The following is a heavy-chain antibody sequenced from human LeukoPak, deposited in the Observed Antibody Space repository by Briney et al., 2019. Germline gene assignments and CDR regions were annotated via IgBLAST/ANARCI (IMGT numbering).Heavy chain of an antibody. Sequence: SETLSLTCAVYGGSFSGYYWSWIRQPPGKGLEWIGEINHSGSTNYNPSLKSRVTISVDTSKNQFSLKLSSVTAADTAVYYCASSGYRGYDPGIFDYWGQGTPVTVSS. CDR3: ASSGYRGYDPGIFDY. J-gene: IGHJ4*02. V-gene: IGHV4-34*01. CDR2: INHSGST. CDR1: GGSFSGYY. D-gene: IGHD5-12*01.